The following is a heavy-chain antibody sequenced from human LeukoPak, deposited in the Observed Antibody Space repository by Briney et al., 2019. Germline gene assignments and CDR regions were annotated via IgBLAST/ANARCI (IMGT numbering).Heavy chain of an antibody. CDR3: AKDDVPSNWGTLGLFDY. J-gene: IGHJ4*02. V-gene: IGHV3-23*01. D-gene: IGHD7-27*01. Sequence: GGSLRLSCAASRFTFSTYAMNWVRQAPGKGLEWVSAISGSGGSTYYADSVKGRFTISRDNSKNTLYLQMNSLRADDTAVYYCAKDDVPSNWGTLGLFDYWGQGTLVTVSS. CDR1: RFTFSTYA. CDR2: ISGSGGST.